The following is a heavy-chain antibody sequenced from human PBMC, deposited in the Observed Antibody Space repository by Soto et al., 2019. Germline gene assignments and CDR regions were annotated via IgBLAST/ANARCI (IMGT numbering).Heavy chain of an antibody. CDR2: INAGSGNT. V-gene: IGHV1-3*01. CDR1: GYTSTNYG. J-gene: IGHJ4*02. D-gene: IGHD5-12*01. CDR3: ARDKLSGYDSTPFDY. Sequence: GASVKVSCKASGYTSTNYGMHWVRQAPGQRLEWMGWINAGSGNTKYSQKFQGRITITRDTSASTVYMELSSLRSEDTAVYHCARDKLSGYDSTPFDYWGQGTLVTVSS.